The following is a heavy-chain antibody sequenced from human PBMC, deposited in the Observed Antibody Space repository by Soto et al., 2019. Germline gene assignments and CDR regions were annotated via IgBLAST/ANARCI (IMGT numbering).Heavy chain of an antibody. CDR3: AGGIAARPLGY. Sequence: QLQLQESGSGLVKPSQTLSLTCAVSGGSISSGGSFWSWIRQPPGKGLEWIGYIYHSGSTYYNPSLKVRVTISVDRSKNKFSLKLRSVTAADTAVYYCAGGIAARPLGYWGQGTLVTVSS. CDR1: GGSISSGGSF. V-gene: IGHV4-30-2*01. D-gene: IGHD6-6*01. CDR2: IYHSGST. J-gene: IGHJ4*02.